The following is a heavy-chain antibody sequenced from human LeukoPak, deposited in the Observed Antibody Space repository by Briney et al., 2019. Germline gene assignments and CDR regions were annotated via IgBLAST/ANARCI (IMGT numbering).Heavy chain of an antibody. CDR1: GFTFSTYW. V-gene: IGHV3-74*01. Sequence: QPGGSLRLSCAASGFTFSTYWMHWVRQAPGKGLVWVSRISYDGINTNYADSVKGRFTISRDNAKNTLYLQMNSLRAEDTAVYYCAKGSKEVLFTRDHYMDVWGKGTTVTISS. J-gene: IGHJ6*03. CDR2: ISYDGINT. D-gene: IGHD3-3*01. CDR3: AKGSKEVLFTRDHYMDV.